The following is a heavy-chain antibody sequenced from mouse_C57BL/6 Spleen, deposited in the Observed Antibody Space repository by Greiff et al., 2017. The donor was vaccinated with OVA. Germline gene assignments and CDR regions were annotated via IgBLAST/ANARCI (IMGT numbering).Heavy chain of an antibody. D-gene: IGHD2-1*01. CDR1: GYAFSSSW. J-gene: IGHJ3*01. CDR2: IYPGDGDT. V-gene: IGHV1-82*01. CDR3: ARDGNYGFAY. Sequence: VQLQQSGPELVKPGASVKISCKASGYAFSSSWMNWVKQRPGKGLEWIGRIYPGDGDTNYNGKFTGKATLTADTSTSTAYMQLSSLTSEDSAVYFCARDGNYGFAYWGQGTLVTVSA.